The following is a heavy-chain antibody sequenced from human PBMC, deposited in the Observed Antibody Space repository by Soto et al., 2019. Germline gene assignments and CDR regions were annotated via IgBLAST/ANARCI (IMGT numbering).Heavy chain of an antibody. Sequence: GGSLRLSCAASGFTFSDAWMTWVRQAPGQGLECVGRIKSKGHGGTTDYAAPVKGRFSISRDDSKNTLFLQMNSLKTEDTAVYYCTASPLPGVDYWGQGVLVTVSS. CDR3: TASPLPGVDY. V-gene: IGHV3-15*01. CDR2: IKSKGHGGTT. CDR1: GFTFSDAW. J-gene: IGHJ4*02.